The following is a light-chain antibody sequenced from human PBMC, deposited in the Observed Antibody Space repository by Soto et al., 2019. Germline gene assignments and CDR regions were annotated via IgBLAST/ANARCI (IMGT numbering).Light chain of an antibody. Sequence: DIQMTQSPSSLSASVGDRVTITCQASQDISSSLNWYQHKPGKAPKLLIYDASILEAGVPSRFSGSGSGTDFALTISSVQPEDVATYYCQHCDYLPIFGPGTTVDFK. CDR3: QHCDYLPI. CDR2: DAS. J-gene: IGKJ3*01. V-gene: IGKV1-33*01. CDR1: QDISSS.